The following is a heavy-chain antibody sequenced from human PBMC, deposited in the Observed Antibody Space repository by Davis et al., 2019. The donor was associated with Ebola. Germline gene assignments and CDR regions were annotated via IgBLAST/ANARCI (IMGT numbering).Heavy chain of an antibody. Sequence: ASVKVSCKASGYTFSTYGISWVRQAPGQGLEWMGWITVHKGDINYAQKFQDRVILTIDSSTSTAHMEVRSLRLDDTAVYYCARAQFPTTSDHWGQGTLVTVPS. V-gene: IGHV1-18*01. D-gene: IGHD1-1*01. CDR3: ARAQFPTTSDH. CDR1: GYTFSTYG. J-gene: IGHJ4*02. CDR2: ITVHKGDI.